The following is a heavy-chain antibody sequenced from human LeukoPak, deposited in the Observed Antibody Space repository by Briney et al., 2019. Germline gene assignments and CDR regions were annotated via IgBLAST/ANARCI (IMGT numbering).Heavy chain of an antibody. CDR2: ISSTTNTI. CDR3: ARDPNDY. Sequence: GGSERLSCAASGFTFSDYSMNWVRQAPGKGLEWVSFISSTTNTIYYADSVKGRFTISRDNAKNSLYLQMNSLRDEDTAVYYCARDPNDYWGQGTLVTVSS. CDR1: GFTFSDYS. V-gene: IGHV3-48*02. J-gene: IGHJ4*02.